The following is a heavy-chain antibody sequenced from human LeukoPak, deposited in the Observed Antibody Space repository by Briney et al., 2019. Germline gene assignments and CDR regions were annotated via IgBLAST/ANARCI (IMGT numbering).Heavy chain of an antibody. V-gene: IGHV3-30-3*01. CDR2: ISYDGSNK. J-gene: IGHJ6*02. CDR1: GFTFSSYA. Sequence: PGRSLRLSCAASGFTFSSYAMHWVRQAPGKGVGWVSVISYDGSNKYYADSVKGRFTISRDNSKNTLYLQMNSLRAEDTAVYYCARDGPGYDILTGYSGSYYYGMDVWGQGTTVTVSS. CDR3: ARDGPGYDILTGYSGSYYYGMDV. D-gene: IGHD3-9*01.